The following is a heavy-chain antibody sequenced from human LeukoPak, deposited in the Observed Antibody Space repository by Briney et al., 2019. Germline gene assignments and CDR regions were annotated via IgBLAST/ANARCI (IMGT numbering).Heavy chain of an antibody. V-gene: IGHV4-39*07. Sequence: SETLSLTCTVSGGSISSGDYYWSWIRQPPGKGLEWIGSIYHSGSTYYNPSLKSRVTISVDTPKNQFSLKLSSVTAADTAVYYCARLVPASDYWGQGTLVTVSS. D-gene: IGHD2-2*01. CDR3: ARLVPASDY. CDR1: GGSISSGDYY. CDR2: IYHSGST. J-gene: IGHJ4*02.